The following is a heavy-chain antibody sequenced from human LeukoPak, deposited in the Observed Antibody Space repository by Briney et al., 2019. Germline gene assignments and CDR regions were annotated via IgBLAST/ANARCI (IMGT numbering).Heavy chain of an antibody. Sequence: SGTLSLTCTVSGGSITIYYWSWIRQPAGKGLEWIGRIYTSGSTNYNPSLKSRVTISVDTSKNQFSLKLSSVTAADTAVYYCARSITMIHKAFDIWGQGTMVTVSS. CDR2: IYTSGST. CDR3: ARSITMIHKAFDI. CDR1: GGSITIYY. D-gene: IGHD3-22*01. J-gene: IGHJ3*02. V-gene: IGHV4-4*07.